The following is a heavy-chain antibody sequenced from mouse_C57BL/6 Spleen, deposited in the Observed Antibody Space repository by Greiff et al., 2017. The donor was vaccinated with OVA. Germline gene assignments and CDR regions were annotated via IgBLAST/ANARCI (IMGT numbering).Heavy chain of an antibody. CDR3: ARDRDYSNWYFDV. V-gene: IGHV5-4*01. Sequence: EVQLVESGGGLVKPGGSLKLSCAASGFTFSSYAMSWVRQTPEKRLEWVATISDGGSYTYYPDNVKGRFTISRDNAKNNLYLQMSHLKSEDTAMYYCARDRDYSNWYFDVWGTGTTVTVSS. CDR1: GFTFSSYA. D-gene: IGHD2-5*01. CDR2: ISDGGSYT. J-gene: IGHJ1*03.